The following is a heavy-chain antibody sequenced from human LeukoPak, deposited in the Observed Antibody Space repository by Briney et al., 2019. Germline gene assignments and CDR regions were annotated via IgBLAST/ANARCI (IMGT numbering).Heavy chain of an antibody. Sequence: GGSLRLSCAASGFTFSSYGMSWVCQPPGKGLEWVSSIFPSGGEIHYADSVRGRFTISRDNPKSTLSLQMNSLRAEDTAIYYCATYRQVLLPFESWGQGTLVTVSS. CDR1: GFTFSSYG. CDR2: IFPSGGEI. V-gene: IGHV3-23*01. J-gene: IGHJ4*02. CDR3: ATYRQVLLPFES. D-gene: IGHD2-8*02.